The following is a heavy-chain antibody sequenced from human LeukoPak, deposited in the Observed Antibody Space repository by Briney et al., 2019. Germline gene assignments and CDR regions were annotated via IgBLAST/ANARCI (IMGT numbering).Heavy chain of an antibody. V-gene: IGHV3-21*01. D-gene: IGHD1-1*01. CDR2: ISSSSSYI. CDR3: ARRVQLERPSQCWFDP. J-gene: IGHJ5*02. Sequence: GGSLRLSCAASGFTFTNYGMHWVRQAPGKGLEWVSSISSSSSYIYYADSVKGRFTISRDNAKNSLYLQMNSLRAEDTAVYYCARRVQLERPSQCWFDPWGQGTLVTVSS. CDR1: GFTFTNYG.